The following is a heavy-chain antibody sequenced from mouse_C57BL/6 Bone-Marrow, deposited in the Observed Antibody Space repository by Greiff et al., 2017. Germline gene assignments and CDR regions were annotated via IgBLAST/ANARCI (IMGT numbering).Heavy chain of an antibody. CDR2: IHPNSGST. CDR1: GYTFTSYW. CDR3: ALYYGNLAWFAY. D-gene: IGHD2-1*01. V-gene: IGHV1-64*01. Sequence: QVQLQQPGAELVKPGASVKLSCKASGYTFTSYWMHWVKQRPGQGLEWIGMIHPNSGSTNYNEKFKSKATLTVDKSSSTAYMQLSSLTSEDSAVYYCALYYGNLAWFAYWGHGTLVTVSA. J-gene: IGHJ3*01.